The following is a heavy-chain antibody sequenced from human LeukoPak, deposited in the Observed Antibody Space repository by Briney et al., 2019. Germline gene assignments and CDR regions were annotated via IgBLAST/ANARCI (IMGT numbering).Heavy chain of an antibody. D-gene: IGHD1-14*01. CDR3: PSGSKGTGWASDI. Sequence: GGSLRLSCAASGFTFSSYSMNWVRQAPGKGLEWVSSISSSSSYIYYADPVKGRFTISRDNAKNSLYLQMNSLRAEDTAVYYCPSGSKGTGWASDIWGQGTMVTVSS. J-gene: IGHJ3*02. CDR2: ISSSSSYI. V-gene: IGHV3-21*01. CDR1: GFTFSSYS.